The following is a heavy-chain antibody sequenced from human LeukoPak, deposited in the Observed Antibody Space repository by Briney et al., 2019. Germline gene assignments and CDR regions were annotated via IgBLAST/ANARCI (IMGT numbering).Heavy chain of an antibody. V-gene: IGHV4-59*01. CDR3: ARTTGWAYYFDS. J-gene: IGHJ4*02. CDR1: GGSISSYY. Sequence: SETLSLTCTVSGGSISSYYWSWIRQPPGKGLEWIGNIQDSGSTNYNPSLKSRVTISVDTSKDQFSLQLSSVTAADTAVYYCARTTGWAYYFDSWGQGALVTVSS. CDR2: IQDSGST. D-gene: IGHD1-14*01.